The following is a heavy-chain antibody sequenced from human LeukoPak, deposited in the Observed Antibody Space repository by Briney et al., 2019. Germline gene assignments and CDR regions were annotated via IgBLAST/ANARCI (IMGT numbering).Heavy chain of an antibody. D-gene: IGHD3-9*01. Sequence: ASVKVSCKASGYTFTSYGISWVRQAPGQGLEWMGWISAYNGNTNYAQKLQGRVTMTTDTSTSTAYMELRSLRSGDTAVYYCARDSLVRYFVTYNWFDPWGQGTLVTVSS. V-gene: IGHV1-18*01. CDR3: ARDSLVRYFVTYNWFDP. J-gene: IGHJ5*02. CDR2: ISAYNGNT. CDR1: GYTFTSYG.